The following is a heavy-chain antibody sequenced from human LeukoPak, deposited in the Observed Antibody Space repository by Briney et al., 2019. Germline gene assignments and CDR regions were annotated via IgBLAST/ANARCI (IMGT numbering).Heavy chain of an antibody. CDR2: MYNSGST. CDR1: GGSISSYY. Sequence: PSETLSLTCTVSGGSISSYYWSWIRQPPGKGLEWIGYMYNSGSTNYNPSLKSRVTISVDTSKNQFSLKLSSVTAADTAVYYCARVQRGYCSSTSCYAHYYYYGMDVWGQGTTVTVSS. CDR3: ARVQRGYCSSTSCYAHYYYYGMDV. D-gene: IGHD2-2*01. J-gene: IGHJ6*02. V-gene: IGHV4-59*08.